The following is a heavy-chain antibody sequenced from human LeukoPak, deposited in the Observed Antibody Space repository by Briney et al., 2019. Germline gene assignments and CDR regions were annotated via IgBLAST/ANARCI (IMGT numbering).Heavy chain of an antibody. CDR1: GGSISSYH. CDR2: IYSSGST. D-gene: IGHD3-22*01. V-gene: IGHV4-59*01. CDR3: ARARNHYDSSGFYYEGDAFDI. J-gene: IGHJ3*02. Sequence: SETLSLTCTVSGGSISSYHWSWIRQAPGKGLECISYIYSSGSTNYNPSLKSRVTISVDTSKNQFSLKLSSVTAADTAVYYCARARNHYDSSGFYYEGDAFDIWGQGTMVTVSS.